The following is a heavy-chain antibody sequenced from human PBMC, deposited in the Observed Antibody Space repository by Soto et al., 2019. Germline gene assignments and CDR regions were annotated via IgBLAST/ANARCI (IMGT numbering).Heavy chain of an antibody. CDR2: INAANGIT. J-gene: IGHJ6*02. V-gene: IGHV1-3*01. Sequence: QVQLVQSGAEVKKPGASAKVSCKASGYIFPDYAIHWVRQAPGQRLEWMGWINAANGITNYSQKFKGQATFTMDTSANTAYMEVTRLKSEDTALYFCARAPSMLYSAIRDYFYRYGLDVWGQGTTLTVSS. CDR1: GYIFPDYA. D-gene: IGHD2-8*01. CDR3: ARAPSMLYSAIRDYFYRYGLDV.